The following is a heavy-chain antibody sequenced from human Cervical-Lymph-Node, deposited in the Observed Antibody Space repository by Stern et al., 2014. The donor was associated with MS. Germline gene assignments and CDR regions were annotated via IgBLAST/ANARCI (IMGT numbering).Heavy chain of an antibody. Sequence: EVQLVESGGGLVKPGGSLRLSCAASGFTFSSYSMNWVRQAPGKGLEWVSSISSSSSYIYYADSVKGRFTISRDNAKNSLYLQMNSLRAEDTAVYYCARDLFGYNAYYFDYWGQGTLVTVSS. CDR2: ISSSSSYI. V-gene: IGHV3-21*01. D-gene: IGHD5-24*01. J-gene: IGHJ4*02. CDR1: GFTFSSYS. CDR3: ARDLFGYNAYYFDY.